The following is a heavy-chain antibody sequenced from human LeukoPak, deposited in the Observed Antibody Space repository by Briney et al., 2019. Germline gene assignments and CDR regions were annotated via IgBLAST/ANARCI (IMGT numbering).Heavy chain of an antibody. Sequence: TSETLSLTCTVSGGSISSYYWSWIRQPPGKGLEWIGYIYYSGSTNYNPSLKSRVTISVDTSTNQFSLKLSSVTAADTAVYYCARDARCSSTSCQGWFDPWGQGTLVTVSS. CDR2: IYYSGST. CDR1: GGSISSYY. D-gene: IGHD2-2*01. J-gene: IGHJ5*02. V-gene: IGHV4-59*12. CDR3: ARDARCSSTSCQGWFDP.